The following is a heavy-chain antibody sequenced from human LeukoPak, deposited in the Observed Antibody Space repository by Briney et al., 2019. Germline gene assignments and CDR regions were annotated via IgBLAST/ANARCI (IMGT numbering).Heavy chain of an antibody. J-gene: IGHJ2*01. Sequence: PSETLSLTCVVYGGSFSGYYWSWIRQPPGKGLEWIGEINHSGSTNYNPSLKSRVTISVDTSKNQFSLKLSSVTAADTAVYYCARAGADWYFDLWGRGTLVTVSS. D-gene: IGHD3-10*01. CDR1: GGSFSGYY. V-gene: IGHV4-34*01. CDR2: INHSGST. CDR3: ARAGADWYFDL.